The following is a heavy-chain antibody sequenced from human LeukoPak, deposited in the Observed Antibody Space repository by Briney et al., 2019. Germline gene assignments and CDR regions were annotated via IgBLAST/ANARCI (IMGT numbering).Heavy chain of an antibody. CDR2: INQDGSEK. CDR3: ATDLYY. J-gene: IGHJ4*02. D-gene: IGHD2-15*01. V-gene: IGHV3-7*04. CDR1: GFTFRTYW. Sequence: GGSLRLSCAASGFTFRTYWMSWVRQVLGKGLEWVANINQDGSEKNYVDSVKGRFTISRDNIKNSLYLQMNSLRAEDTAVYYCATDLYYWGQGALVTVSS.